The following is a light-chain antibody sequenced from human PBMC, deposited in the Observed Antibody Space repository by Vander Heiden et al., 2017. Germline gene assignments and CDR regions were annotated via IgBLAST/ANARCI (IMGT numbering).Light chain of an antibody. V-gene: IGLV2-8*01. CDR1: SSDVGGDNY. CDR3: SSYAGSNNFVV. CDR2: EVT. Sequence: QSALTQPPSASGYPGQSVTISCTGTSSDVGGDNYVSWYQHDTGKAPKLMIYEVTKRPSGVPDRFSGSKSGNTGSLTVSGLQAEDEADYYCSSYAGSNNFVVFGGGTKLTVL. J-gene: IGLJ2*01.